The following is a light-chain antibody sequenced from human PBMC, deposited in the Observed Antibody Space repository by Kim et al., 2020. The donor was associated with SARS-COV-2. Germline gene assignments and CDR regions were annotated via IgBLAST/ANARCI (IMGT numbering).Light chain of an antibody. CDR1: QSIRNV. J-gene: IGKJ1*01. CDR2: AAS. V-gene: IGKV1-39*01. Sequence: ASVGDRVTITCRASQSIRNVLSWYQQRPGTAPKSLIYAASSLQSGVPSRFSGSASGTDFTLTISSLQPEDFATYYCHQTYITPHTFGQGTKVDIK. CDR3: HQTYITPHT.